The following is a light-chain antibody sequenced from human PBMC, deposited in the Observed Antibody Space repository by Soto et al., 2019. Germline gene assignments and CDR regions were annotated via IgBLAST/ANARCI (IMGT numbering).Light chain of an antibody. Sequence: DIELTQSPGTLSLSPGERATLSCRASQSVSSSYLAWYQQKPGQAPRLLIYGASIRDTGIPYRFSGSGSGTDFTLTISRLEPEDFAVYYCQQYSSSPYTFGQGTKLEIK. CDR2: GAS. V-gene: IGKV3-20*01. CDR1: QSVSSSY. CDR3: QQYSSSPYT. J-gene: IGKJ2*01.